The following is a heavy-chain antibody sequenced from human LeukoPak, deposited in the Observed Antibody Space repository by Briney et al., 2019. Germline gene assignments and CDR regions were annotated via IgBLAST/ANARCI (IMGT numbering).Heavy chain of an antibody. Sequence: GASVKVSCKASGYTFTSYYMHWVRQAPGQGLEGMGIINPSGGSTSYAQKFQGRVTMTRDTSTSTVYMELSSLRSEDTAVYYCARDLISGWSIDYWGQGTLVTVSS. CDR3: ARDLISGWSIDY. D-gene: IGHD6-19*01. CDR2: INPSGGST. CDR1: GYTFTSYY. J-gene: IGHJ4*02. V-gene: IGHV1-46*01.